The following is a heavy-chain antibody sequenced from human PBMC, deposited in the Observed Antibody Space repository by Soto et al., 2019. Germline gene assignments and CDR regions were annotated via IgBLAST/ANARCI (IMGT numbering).Heavy chain of an antibody. CDR1: GGSISSYY. CDR2: IYYSGST. J-gene: IGHJ4*02. V-gene: IGHV4-59*01. D-gene: IGHD3-10*01. Sequence: QVQLQESGPGLVKPSETLSLTCTVSGGSISSYYWSWIRQPPGKGLEWIGYIYYSGSTNYNPSLKSRAPXSXDXXKNQFSLKLSSVTAADTAVYYCARGRGYGSGSYDYWGQGTLVTVSS. CDR3: ARGRGYGSGSYDY.